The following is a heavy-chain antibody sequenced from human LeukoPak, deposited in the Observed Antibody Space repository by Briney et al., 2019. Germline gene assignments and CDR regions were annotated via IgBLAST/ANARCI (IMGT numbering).Heavy chain of an antibody. CDR3: AKDAKPYYYDSSGYYYAGAFDI. CDR2: ISYDGGNK. CDR1: GFTFTSYA. J-gene: IGHJ3*02. Sequence: GGSLRLSCADSGFTFTSYAMHWVRQAPGKGLEWVAVISYDGGNKYYADSVKGRFTIPRDNSKNTLHLQMNSLRAEDTAVYYCAKDAKPYYYDSSGYYYAGAFDIWGQGTMVTVSS. D-gene: IGHD3-22*01. V-gene: IGHV3-30*04.